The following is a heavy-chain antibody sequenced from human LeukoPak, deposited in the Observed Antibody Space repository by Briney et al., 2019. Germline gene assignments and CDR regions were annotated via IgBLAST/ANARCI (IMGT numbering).Heavy chain of an antibody. V-gene: IGHV4-39*01. Sequence: PSETLSLTCTVSGGSISSSSCYWGWIRQPPGKGLEWIGSIYYSGSTYYNPSLKSRVTISVDTSKNQFSLKLSSVTAADTAVYYCARRSGNRGSLDYWGQGTLVTVSS. J-gene: IGHJ4*02. D-gene: IGHD3-3*01. CDR3: ARRSGNRGSLDY. CDR2: IYYSGST. CDR1: GGSISSSSCY.